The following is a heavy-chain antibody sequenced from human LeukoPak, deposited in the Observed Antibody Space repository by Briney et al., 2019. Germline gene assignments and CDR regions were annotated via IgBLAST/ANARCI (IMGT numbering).Heavy chain of an antibody. CDR1: GFTFSSYA. V-gene: IGHV3-23*01. Sequence: GGSLRLSCAASGFTFSSYAMSWVRQAPGKGLEWVSAISGSGGSTYYADSVKGRFTISRDNSKNTLYLQMNSLRAEDTAVYYCARDPQTYYYDSSGSNWFDPWGQGTLVTVSS. CDR2: ISGSGGST. CDR3: ARDPQTYYYDSSGSNWFDP. D-gene: IGHD3-22*01. J-gene: IGHJ5*02.